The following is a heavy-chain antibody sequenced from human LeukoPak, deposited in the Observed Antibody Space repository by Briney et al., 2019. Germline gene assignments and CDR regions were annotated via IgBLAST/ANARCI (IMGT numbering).Heavy chain of an antibody. V-gene: IGHV3-7*01. J-gene: IGHJ1*01. Sequence: GGSLRLSCAASGFTFSSYAMHWVRHAPGKGLEWVANIKQDGSEKYYVDSVKGRFTISRDNAKNSLYLQMNSLRAEDTAVYYCARVHYDYVPRPEYFQHWGQGTLVTVSS. CDR2: IKQDGSEK. D-gene: IGHD3-16*01. CDR3: ARVHYDYVPRPEYFQH. CDR1: GFTFSSYA.